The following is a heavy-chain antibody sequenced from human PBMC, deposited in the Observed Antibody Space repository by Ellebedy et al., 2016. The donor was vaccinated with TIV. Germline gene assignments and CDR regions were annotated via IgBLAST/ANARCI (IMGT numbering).Heavy chain of an antibody. CDR1: GVTFSRYA. CDR2: LIPMYGKT. V-gene: IGHV1-69*13. J-gene: IGHJ5*02. CDR3: ARELPPDNWFDP. Sequence: AASVTVSCKASGVTFSRYAVSWVRQPPGHGLEWMGTLIPMYGKTHYAQKLQGRVTIAADESTNTAFMELSSLKSEDTAVYYCARELPPDNWFDPWGQGTLVTVSS. D-gene: IGHD2-21*02.